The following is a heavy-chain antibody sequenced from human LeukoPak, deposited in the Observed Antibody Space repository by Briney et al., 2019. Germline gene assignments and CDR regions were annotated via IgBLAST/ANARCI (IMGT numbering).Heavy chain of an antibody. CDR1: GYTFTGYY. J-gene: IGHJ6*02. Sequence: ASVKVSCKASGYTFTGYYMHWVRQAPGQGLEWMGWINPNSGGTNYAQKFQGRVTMTRDTSISTAYMKLSRLRSDDTAVYYCARDLVYDSPPSGMDVWGQGTTVTVSS. CDR3: ARDLVYDSPPSGMDV. D-gene: IGHD3-16*01. V-gene: IGHV1-2*02. CDR2: INPNSGGT.